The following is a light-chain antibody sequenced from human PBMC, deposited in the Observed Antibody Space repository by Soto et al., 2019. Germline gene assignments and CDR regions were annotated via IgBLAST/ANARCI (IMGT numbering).Light chain of an antibody. CDR2: EVS. CDR3: SSYTSSSTVV. CDR1: SSDVGGYNY. Sequence: QSGLTQPASVSGSPGQSITISCTGTSSDVGGYNYVSWYQQHPGKAPKLMIYEVSNRPSGVSNRFSGSKSGNTASLTNSGLQAEDEADYYCSSYTSSSTVVFGGGTQLTVL. J-gene: IGLJ2*01. V-gene: IGLV2-14*01.